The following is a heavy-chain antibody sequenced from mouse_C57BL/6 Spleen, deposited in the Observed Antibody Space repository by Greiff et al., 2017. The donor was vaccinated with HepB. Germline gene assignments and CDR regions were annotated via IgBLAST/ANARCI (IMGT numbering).Heavy chain of an antibody. D-gene: IGHD2-2*01. V-gene: IGHV1-15*01. CDR1: GYTFTDYE. CDR2: IDPETGGT. CDR3: TRRGYPYAMDY. Sequence: VKLQESGAELVRPGASVTLSCKASGYTFTDYEMHWVKQTPVHGLEWIGAIDPETGGTAYNQKFKGKAILTADKSSSTAYMELRSLTSEDSAVYYCTRRGYPYAMDYWGQGTSVTVSS. J-gene: IGHJ4*01.